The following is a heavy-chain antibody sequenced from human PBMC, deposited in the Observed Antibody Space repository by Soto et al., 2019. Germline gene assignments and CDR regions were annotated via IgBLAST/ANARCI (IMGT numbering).Heavy chain of an antibody. V-gene: IGHV3-33*01. CDR2: IWYDGSNK. CDR3: ARNYGGDAFDI. Sequence: QVQLVESGGGVVQPGRSLRLSCAASGFTFSSYGMNWVRQAPGKGLEWVAVIWYDGSNKYYADSVKGRFTISRDNSKNTLYLQMNSLRAEDTAVYYCARNYGGDAFDIWGQGTMVTVSS. CDR1: GFTFSSYG. D-gene: IGHD4-17*01. J-gene: IGHJ3*02.